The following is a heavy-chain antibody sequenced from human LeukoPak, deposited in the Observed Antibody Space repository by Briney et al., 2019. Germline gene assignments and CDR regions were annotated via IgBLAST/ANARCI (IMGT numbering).Heavy chain of an antibody. CDR1: GGSFSGYY. J-gene: IGHJ4*02. CDR3: ARAEYSSSWHDY. CDR2: INHRGSS. Sequence: PSETLSLTCGVFGGSFSGYYWTWLRQPPGKGLEWIGQINHRGSSHYNPSLRSRVTISVDTSKTQFSLKLTSVTAADTAVYYCARAEYSSSWHDYWGQGTLVTVSS. D-gene: IGHD6-13*01. V-gene: IGHV4-34*01.